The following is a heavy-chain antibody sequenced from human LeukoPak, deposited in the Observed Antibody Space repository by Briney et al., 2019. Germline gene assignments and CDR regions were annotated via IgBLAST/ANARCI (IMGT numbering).Heavy chain of an antibody. Sequence: GGSLRLSCAASGFTFSSYAMSWVRQAPGKGLEWVSAISGSGGSTYYADSVKGRSTISRDNSKNTLYLQMNSLRAEDTAVYYCAKVRIAVAAIPADAFDIWGQGTMVTVSS. J-gene: IGHJ3*02. D-gene: IGHD6-19*01. CDR3: AKVRIAVAAIPADAFDI. CDR2: ISGSGGST. V-gene: IGHV3-23*01. CDR1: GFTFSSYA.